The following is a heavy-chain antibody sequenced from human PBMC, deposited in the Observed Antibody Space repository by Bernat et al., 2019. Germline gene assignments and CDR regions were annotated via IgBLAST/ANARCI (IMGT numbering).Heavy chain of an antibody. D-gene: IGHD1-26*01. Sequence: QVQLVQSGAEVKKPGSSVKVSCKASGGTFSSYAISWVRQAPGQGLEWMGRIIPILGIANYAQKFQGRVTITADKSTGTAYMELSSLRSEDTAVYYCARGVVGATLGDDAFDIWGQGTMVTVAS. CDR2: IIPILGIA. V-gene: IGHV1-69*04. CDR3: ARGVVGATLGDDAFDI. J-gene: IGHJ3*02. CDR1: GGTFSSYA.